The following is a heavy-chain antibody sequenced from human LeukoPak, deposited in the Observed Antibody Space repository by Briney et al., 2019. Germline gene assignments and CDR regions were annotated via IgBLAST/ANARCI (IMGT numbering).Heavy chain of an antibody. V-gene: IGHV4-61*02. Sequence: SETLSLTCTVSGGSIRSSSYYWSWIRQPAGKGLEWIGRIYTSGSTNYNPSLKSRVTISVDTSKNQFSLKLSSVTAADTAVYYCARDATAMASQWGQGTLVTVSS. CDR3: ARDATAMASQ. CDR2: IYTSGST. CDR1: GGSIRSSSYY. D-gene: IGHD5-18*01. J-gene: IGHJ4*02.